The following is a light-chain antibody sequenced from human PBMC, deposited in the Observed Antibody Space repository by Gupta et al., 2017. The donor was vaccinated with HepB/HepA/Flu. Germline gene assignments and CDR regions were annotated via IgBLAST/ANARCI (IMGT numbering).Light chain of an antibody. CDR1: SSDVGAYKY. V-gene: IGLV2-14*03. CDR3: SSYTSSKTVL. CDR2: DVT. Sequence: QSALTHPTSVPGSPGQSITISSTGTSSDVGAYKYVSWYQQHPGKAPKLIIYDVTNRPSGVSSRFAGSKSGNTASLTISGLQAEDEADYYCSSYTSSKTVLFGGGTELTVL. J-gene: IGLJ2*01.